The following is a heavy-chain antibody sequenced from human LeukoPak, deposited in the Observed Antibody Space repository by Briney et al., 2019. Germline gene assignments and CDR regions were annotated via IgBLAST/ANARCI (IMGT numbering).Heavy chain of an antibody. J-gene: IGHJ4*02. CDR2: ISSSSSTI. D-gene: IGHD1-26*01. CDR3: ARRSGWELLWAFDY. CDR1: GFTFSSYS. Sequence: GGSLRLSCAASGFTFSSYSMNWVRQAPGKGLEWVSYISSSSSTIYYADSVKGRFTISRDNAKNSLYLQMNSLRAEDTAVYYCARRSGWELLWAFDYWGQGTLVTVSS. V-gene: IGHV3-48*04.